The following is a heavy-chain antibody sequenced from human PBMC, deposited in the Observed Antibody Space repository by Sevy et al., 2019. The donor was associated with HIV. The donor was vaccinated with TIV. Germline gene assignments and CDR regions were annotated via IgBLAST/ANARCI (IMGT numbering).Heavy chain of an antibody. CDR3: AREAVAGRSGPWKADYYYAGMDV. CDR2: IKQDGNEK. Sequence: GGSLRLSCVASGFTFSDYWMTWVRQAPGKGLEWVANIKQDGNEKYYMDSAKGRFTISRDNAKNSVYLQVNSLRVEDTAVYYCAREAVAGRSGPWKADYYYAGMDVWGQGTTVTVSS. V-gene: IGHV3-7*01. D-gene: IGHD6-19*01. CDR1: GFTFSDYW. J-gene: IGHJ6*02.